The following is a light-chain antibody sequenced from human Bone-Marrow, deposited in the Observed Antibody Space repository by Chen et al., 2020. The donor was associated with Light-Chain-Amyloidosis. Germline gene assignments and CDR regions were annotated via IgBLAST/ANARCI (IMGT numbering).Light chain of an antibody. CDR3: QQYGSSPL. J-gene: IGKJ1*01. CDR1: QSVSSSY. CDR2: GAS. V-gene: IGKV3-20*01. Sequence: EIVLTQSPGTLSLSPGERATLSCRASQSVSSSYLAWYQQKPGQAPRLLIYGASSRATGIPDRVSGSGSGTDFTLTISRLEPEDFAVYYSQQYGSSPLFGQGTKVEIK.